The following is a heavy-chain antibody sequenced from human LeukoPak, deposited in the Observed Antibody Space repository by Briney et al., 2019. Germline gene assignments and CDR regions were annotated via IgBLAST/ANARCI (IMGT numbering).Heavy chain of an antibody. CDR1: GSRFTSYW. V-gene: IGHV5-51*01. D-gene: IGHD3-10*01. Sequence: GESLQISSKGSGSRFTSYWIGWVRQMRGQGLEWMGIIYPGDSGTSYSTSFQGQVTISAEKSISTAYLQWRSLKASDTAMYYCARPLGGSESYRLHYWGQGTLVTVSS. J-gene: IGHJ4*02. CDR3: ARPLGGSESYRLHY. CDR2: IYPGDSGT.